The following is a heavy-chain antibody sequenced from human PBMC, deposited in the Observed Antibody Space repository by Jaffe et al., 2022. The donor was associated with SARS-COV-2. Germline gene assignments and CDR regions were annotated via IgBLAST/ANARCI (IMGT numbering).Heavy chain of an antibody. J-gene: IGHJ4*02. CDR2: IFSNDEK. CDR1: GFSLSNARMG. D-gene: IGHD5-18*01. V-gene: IGHV2-26*01. Sequence: QVTLKESGPVLVKPTETLTLTCTVSGFSLSNARMGVSWIRQPPGKALEWLAHIFSNDEKSYSTSLKSRLTISKDTSKSQVVLTMTNMDPVDTATYYCARMGGGYSYGLEVYFDYWGQGTLVTVSS. CDR3: ARMGGGYSYGLEVYFDY.